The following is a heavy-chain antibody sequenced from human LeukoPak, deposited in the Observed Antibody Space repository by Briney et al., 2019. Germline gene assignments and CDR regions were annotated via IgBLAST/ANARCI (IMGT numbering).Heavy chain of an antibody. CDR1: GFTFSNYW. D-gene: IGHD2-15*01. CDR3: AKVLLRALDYMDV. J-gene: IGHJ6*03. Sequence: GSLRLSCAASGFTFSNYWMHWVRQAPGKGLVWVSRINSDGSNTNYADSVKGRFTISRDNAKNTLYLQMNSLRADDTAVYYCAKVLLRALDYMDVWGKGTTVTVSS. V-gene: IGHV3-74*01. CDR2: INSDGSNT.